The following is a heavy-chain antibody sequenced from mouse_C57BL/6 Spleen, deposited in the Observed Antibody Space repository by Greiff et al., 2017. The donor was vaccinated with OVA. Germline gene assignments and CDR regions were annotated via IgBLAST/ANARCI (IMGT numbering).Heavy chain of an antibody. CDR1: GYAFSSYW. CDR3: AREDYSNYYAMDY. Sequence: QVQLKQSGAELVKPGASVKISCKASGYAFSSYWMNWVKQRPGKGLEWIGQIYPGDGDTNYNGKFKGKATLTADKSSSTAYMQLSSLTSEDSAVYFCAREDYSNYYAMDYWGQGTSVTVSS. V-gene: IGHV1-80*01. J-gene: IGHJ4*01. CDR2: IYPGDGDT. D-gene: IGHD2-5*01.